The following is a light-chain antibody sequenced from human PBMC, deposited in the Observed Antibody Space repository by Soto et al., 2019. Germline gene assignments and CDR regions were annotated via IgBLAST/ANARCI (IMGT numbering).Light chain of an antibody. CDR1: QSISSW. J-gene: IGKJ1*01. CDR2: KAS. V-gene: IGKV1-5*03. CDR3: QQYNSYWT. Sequence: DIQMTQSPSTLSASLGDRVTRTCRASQSISSWLAWYQQKPGKAPNLLIYKASSLEGGVPSRFSGSGSGTEFTLTISSLQPDDFATYYCQQYNSYWTFGQGTKVGIK.